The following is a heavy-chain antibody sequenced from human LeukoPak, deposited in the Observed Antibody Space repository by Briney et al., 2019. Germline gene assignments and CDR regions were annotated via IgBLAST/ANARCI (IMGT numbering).Heavy chain of an antibody. CDR3: ARIGGSSGSSGFDY. CDR2: ISSSGSTI. D-gene: IGHD3-10*01. CDR1: GFTFSSYE. V-gene: IGHV3-48*03. Sequence: PGGSLRLSCAASGFTFSSYEMNWVRQAPGEGLEWVSYISSSGSTIYYADSVKGRFTISRDNAKNSLYLQMNSLRAEDTAVYYCARIGGSSGSSGFDYWGQGTLVTVSS. J-gene: IGHJ4*02.